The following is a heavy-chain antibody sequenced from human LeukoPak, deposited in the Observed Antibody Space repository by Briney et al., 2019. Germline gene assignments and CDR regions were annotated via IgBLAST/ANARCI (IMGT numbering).Heavy chain of an antibody. V-gene: IGHV3-21*01. CDR3: ARAEFSWNHSYYYYYMDV. CDR1: GFTFNSYS. Sequence: PGGSLRLSCAASGFTFNSYSMNWVRQAPGKGLEWVSSISSSSSYIYYADSVKGRFTISRDNAKNSLYLQMNSLRAEDTAVYYCARAEFSWNHSYYYYYMDVWGKGTTVTVSS. CDR2: ISSSSSYI. J-gene: IGHJ6*03. D-gene: IGHD1-14*01.